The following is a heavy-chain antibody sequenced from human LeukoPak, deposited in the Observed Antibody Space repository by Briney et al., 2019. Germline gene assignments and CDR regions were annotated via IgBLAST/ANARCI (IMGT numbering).Heavy chain of an antibody. D-gene: IGHD2-15*01. V-gene: IGHV3-23*01. CDR2: ISGSGDST. CDR1: GFTLSDYA. Sequence: PGGSLRLSCAASGFTLSDYAMSWVRQAPGKGLEWVSEISGSGDSTFYADSVKGRFTISRDNSKNTLYLQMNSLRAEDTAVYYCAKRAVAIAATSWFDYWGQGTLVTVSS. J-gene: IGHJ4*02. CDR3: AKRAVAIAATSWFDY.